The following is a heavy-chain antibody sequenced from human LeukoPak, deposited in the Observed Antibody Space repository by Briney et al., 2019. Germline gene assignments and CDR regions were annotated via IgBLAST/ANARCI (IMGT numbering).Heavy chain of an antibody. CDR2: ISYDGSNK. V-gene: IGHV3-30*03. Sequence: GGSLRLSCAASGFTFSSDAMNWVRQAPGKGLEWVAVISYDGSNKYYADSVKGRFTISRDNSKNTLYLQMNSLRAEDTAVYYCARDITFRRYDSRRGFDYWGQGTLVTVSS. CDR3: ARDITFRRYDSRRGFDY. CDR1: GFTFSSDA. D-gene: IGHD3-22*01. J-gene: IGHJ4*02.